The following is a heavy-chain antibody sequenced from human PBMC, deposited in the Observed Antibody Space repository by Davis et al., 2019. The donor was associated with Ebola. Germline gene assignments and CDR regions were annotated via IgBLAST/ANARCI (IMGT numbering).Heavy chain of an antibody. CDR3: ARDRPLINEYQLLYGYYYYYGMDV. J-gene: IGHJ6*02. D-gene: IGHD2-2*02. CDR2: ISYDGSNK. CDR1: GFTFSSYA. Sequence: PGGSLRLSCAASGFTFSSYAMHWVRQAPGKGLEWVAVISYDGSNKYYADSVKGRFTISRDNSKNTLYLQMNSLRAEDTAVYYCARDRPLINEYQLLYGYYYYYGMDVWGQGTTVTVSS. V-gene: IGHV3-30-3*01.